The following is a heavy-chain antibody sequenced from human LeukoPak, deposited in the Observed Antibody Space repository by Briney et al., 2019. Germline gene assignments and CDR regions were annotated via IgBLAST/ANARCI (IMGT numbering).Heavy chain of an antibody. CDR3: AGRIAAAGNFPFAPKYNWFDP. Sequence: GGSLRLSCAASGFTFSGSAMHWVRQASGKGLEWVGRIRSKANSYATAYAASVKGRFTISRDDSKNTVYLQMNSLKTEDTAVYYCAGRIAAAGNFPFAPKYNWFDPWGQGTLVTVSS. CDR2: IRSKANSYAT. V-gene: IGHV3-73*01. CDR1: GFTFSGSA. J-gene: IGHJ5*02. D-gene: IGHD6-13*01.